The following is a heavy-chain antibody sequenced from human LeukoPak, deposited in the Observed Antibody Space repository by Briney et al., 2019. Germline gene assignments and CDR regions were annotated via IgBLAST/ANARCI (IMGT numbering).Heavy chain of an antibody. V-gene: IGHV4-61*01. Sequence: SETRSLTCTVSGGSISSSSYYWGWIRQPPGKGLEWIGYIYYSGSTNYNPSLKSRVTISVDTSKNQFSLKLSSVTAADTAVYYCARESSQKGAHYMDVWGKGTTVTISS. J-gene: IGHJ6*03. CDR2: IYYSGST. CDR3: ARESSQKGAHYMDV. CDR1: GGSISSSSYY. D-gene: IGHD3-16*01.